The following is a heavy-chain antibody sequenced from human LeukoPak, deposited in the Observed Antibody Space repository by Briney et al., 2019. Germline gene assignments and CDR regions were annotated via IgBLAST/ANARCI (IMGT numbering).Heavy chain of an antibody. J-gene: IGHJ5*02. CDR2: INPKSGGT. CDR1: GYTFTDYY. V-gene: IGHV1-2*02. Sequence: ASVKVSCKASGYTFTDYYMHWVRQAPGQGLEWMGWINPKSGGTKFAQKFQGRVTMTRDTFISTAYMELSRLRSDDTAVYYCARVSGSRRILPWGQGTLVTVSS. CDR3: ARVSGSRRILP. D-gene: IGHD1-26*01.